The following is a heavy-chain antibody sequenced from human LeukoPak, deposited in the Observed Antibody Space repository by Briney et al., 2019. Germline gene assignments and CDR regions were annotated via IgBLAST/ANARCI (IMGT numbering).Heavy chain of an antibody. Sequence: GGSLRLSCAASGFTFNIYAMSWVRQTPGKGLEWVSSITSRDGTTYYTDSVKGGFTISRDNSENTLYMQMNSLREEDTAIYYCVRDRPNYYDSSGHYYRRDGDYWGQGTLVTVSS. D-gene: IGHD3-22*01. CDR3: VRDRPNYYDSSGHYYRRDGDY. V-gene: IGHV3-23*01. CDR2: ITSRDGTT. J-gene: IGHJ4*02. CDR1: GFTFNIYA.